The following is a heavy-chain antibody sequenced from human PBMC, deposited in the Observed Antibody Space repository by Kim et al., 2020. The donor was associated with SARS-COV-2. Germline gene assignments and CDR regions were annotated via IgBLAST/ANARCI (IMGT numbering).Heavy chain of an antibody. D-gene: IGHD5-18*01. CDR1: GGSISSGGYS. CDR3: ARRGSYGLGVCFDI. Sequence: SETLSLTCAVSGGSISSGGYSWSWIRQPPGKGLEWIGYIYHSGSTHYNTSLKSRVTILVDRSKNLFSMKLTSVTAADTAVYYCARRGSYGLGVCFDIWGQGTMVTVSS. J-gene: IGHJ3*02. V-gene: IGHV4-30-2*01. CDR2: IYHSGST.